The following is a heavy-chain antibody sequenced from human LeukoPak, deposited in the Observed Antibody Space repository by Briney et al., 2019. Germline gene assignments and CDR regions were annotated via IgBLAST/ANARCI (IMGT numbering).Heavy chain of an antibody. J-gene: IGHJ4*02. V-gene: IGHV1-2*02. CDR3: AREEYSSGWYDGDFDY. D-gene: IGHD6-19*01. Sequence: ASVKVSCKASGYTFTGYYMHWVRQAPGQGLEWMGWINPNSDGTNYAQKFQGRVPMTRDTSISTAYMELSRLRSDDTAVYYCAREEYSSGWYDGDFDYWGQGTLVTVSS. CDR1: GYTFTGYY. CDR2: INPNSDGT.